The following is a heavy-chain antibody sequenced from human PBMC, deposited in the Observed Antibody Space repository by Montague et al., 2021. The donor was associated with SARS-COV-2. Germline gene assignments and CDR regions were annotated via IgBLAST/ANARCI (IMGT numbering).Heavy chain of an antibody. CDR3: ARGDRSTYFDFWNGFNCYYMDV. CDR2: MNPNSGNT. Sequence: SVKVSCKASGYTFTNYDINWVRQATGQGLEWMGWMNPNSGNTGYAQKFQGRVTMTRHTSISTAYMGLSSLRSEDTAVYYCARGDRSTYFDFWNGFNCYYMDVWGKGTTVTVSS. CDR1: GYTFTNYD. D-gene: IGHD3-3*01. J-gene: IGHJ6*03. V-gene: IGHV1-8*01.